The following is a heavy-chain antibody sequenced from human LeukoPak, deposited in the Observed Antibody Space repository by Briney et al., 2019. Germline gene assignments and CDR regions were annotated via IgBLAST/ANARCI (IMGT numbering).Heavy chain of an antibody. CDR2: IRGSSSTI. V-gene: IGHV3-48*02. Sequence: GGSLRLSCAASGFTFSSYSMNWVRQAPGKGLEWVSYIRGSSSTIYYADSVKGRFTISRDNSKNSLYLQMNSLRDEDTAVYYCARVPSSDYYYFDYWGQGTLVTVSS. D-gene: IGHD3-22*01. CDR3: ARVPSSDYYYFDY. J-gene: IGHJ4*02. CDR1: GFTFSSYS.